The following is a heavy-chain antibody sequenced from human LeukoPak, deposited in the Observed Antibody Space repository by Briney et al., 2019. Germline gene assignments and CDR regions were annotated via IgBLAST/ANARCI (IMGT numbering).Heavy chain of an antibody. CDR3: ASVSNSYYGSGSYYNALDY. D-gene: IGHD3-10*01. CDR1: GGSISSSSYY. J-gene: IGHJ4*02. CDR2: IYYSGST. V-gene: IGHV4-39*07. Sequence: SETLSLTCTVSGGSISSSSYYWGWIRQPPGKGLEWIGSIYYSGSTYYNPSLKSRVTISVDTPKNQFSLKLSSVTAADTAVYYCASVSNSYYGSGSYYNALDYWGQGTLVTVSS.